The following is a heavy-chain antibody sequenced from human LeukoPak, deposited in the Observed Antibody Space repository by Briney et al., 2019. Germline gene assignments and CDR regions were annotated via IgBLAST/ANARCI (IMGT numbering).Heavy chain of an antibody. CDR1: GYTFTSYD. CDR2: MNPNSGGT. V-gene: IGHV1-2*02. Sequence: ASVKVSCKASGYTFTSYDINWVRQATGQGLEWMGWMNPNSGGTNYAQKFQGRVTMTRDTSISTAYMELSRLRSDDTAVYYCARVVVGAIGRELCDAFDIWGQGTMVTVSS. CDR3: ARVVVGAIGRELCDAFDI. J-gene: IGHJ3*02. D-gene: IGHD1-26*01.